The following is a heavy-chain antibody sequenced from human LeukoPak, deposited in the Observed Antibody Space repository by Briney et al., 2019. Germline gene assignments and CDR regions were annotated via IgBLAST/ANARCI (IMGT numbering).Heavy chain of an antibody. V-gene: IGHV4-39*01. J-gene: IGHJ6*03. CDR1: GVSISSSSYF. CDR3: ARQLYVSGSYYAPMDV. D-gene: IGHD3-10*01. CDR2: VHYSGST. Sequence: ASETLSLTCSVSGVSISSSSYFWGWIRQPPGKGLEWIASVHYSGSTYYNPSLKSRVTISVDTSKNQFSLKLSSVTAADTAVYFCARQLYVSGSYYAPMDVWGKGTTVTISS.